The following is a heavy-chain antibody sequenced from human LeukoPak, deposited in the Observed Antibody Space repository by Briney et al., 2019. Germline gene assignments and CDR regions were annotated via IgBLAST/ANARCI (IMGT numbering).Heavy chain of an antibody. CDR3: ARDRGYSYANRYWYFDL. V-gene: IGHV3-11*01. CDR2: ISSSGSTI. Sequence: PGGSLRLSCAASGFTFSDYYMSWIRQAPGKGLEWVSYISSSGSTIYYADSVKGRFTIPRDNAKNSLYLQMNSLRAEDTAVYYCARDRGYSYANRYWYFDLWGRGTLVTVSS. D-gene: IGHD5-18*01. J-gene: IGHJ2*01. CDR1: GFTFSDYY.